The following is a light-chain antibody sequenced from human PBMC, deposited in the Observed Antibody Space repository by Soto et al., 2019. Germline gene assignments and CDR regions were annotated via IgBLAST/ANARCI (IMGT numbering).Light chain of an antibody. CDR3: QQYNNWPPWT. CDR2: GAS. CDR1: QSVSSN. Sequence: EIVMTQSPATLSVSPGERATLSCRASQSVSSNLAWYQQKPGQAPRLLIYGASTRATGIPARFSGSGSGTEFTLTISSLQSEGFAVYYSQQYNNWPPWTFGQGTQVEIK. J-gene: IGKJ1*01. V-gene: IGKV3-15*01.